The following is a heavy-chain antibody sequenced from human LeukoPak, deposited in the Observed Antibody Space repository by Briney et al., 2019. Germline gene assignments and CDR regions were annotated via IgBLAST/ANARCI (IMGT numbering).Heavy chain of an antibody. CDR1: GFTFSSYA. J-gene: IGHJ4*02. CDR3: VKQGGDYYDTTGKDFDY. Sequence: GGSLRLSCAASGFTFSSYAMNWVRQAPGKGLEWVSAISGSGGSPYYADSVKGRFTISRDNSKKTVFLQMNSLKAEDTAVYYCVKQGGDYYDTTGKDFDYWPLGTLVTVSS. CDR2: ISGSGGSP. V-gene: IGHV3-23*01. D-gene: IGHD3-22*01.